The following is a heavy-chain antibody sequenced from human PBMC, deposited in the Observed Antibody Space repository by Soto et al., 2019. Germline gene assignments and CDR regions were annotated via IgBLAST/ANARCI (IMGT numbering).Heavy chain of an antibody. CDR3: TTDWLTGGRLLWFGELNSDY. CDR1: GFTFSNAW. CDR2: IKSKTDGGTT. D-gene: IGHD3-10*01. Sequence: GGSLRLSCAASGFTFSNAWMSWVRQAPGKGLEWVGRIKSKTDGGTTDYAAPVKGRFTISRDDSKNTLYLQMNSLKTEDTAVYYCTTDWLTGGRLLWFGELNSDYWGQGTLVTVSS. J-gene: IGHJ4*02. V-gene: IGHV3-15*01.